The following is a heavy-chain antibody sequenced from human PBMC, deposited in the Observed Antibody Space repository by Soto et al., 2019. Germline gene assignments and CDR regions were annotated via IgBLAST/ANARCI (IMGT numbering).Heavy chain of an antibody. D-gene: IGHD4-17*01. J-gene: IGHJ4*02. CDR1: GGSFSGYY. CDR3: ASGPTVTTNRTFDY. CDR2: INHSGST. V-gene: IGHV4-34*01. Sequence: QVQLQQWGAGLLKPSETLSLTCAVYGGSFSGYYWSLIRQPPGKGLEWIGEINHSGSTNYNPSLTSRVTISVDTSKNQFYLKLSSVTAADTAVYYCASGPTVTTNRTFDYWGQGTMVIVSS.